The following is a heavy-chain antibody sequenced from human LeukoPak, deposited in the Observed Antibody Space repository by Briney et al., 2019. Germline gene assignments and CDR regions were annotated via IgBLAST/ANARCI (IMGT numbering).Heavy chain of an antibody. D-gene: IGHD2-15*01. CDR3: ARGVCSGGGCYGLFNY. V-gene: IGHV4-34*01. CDR2: INHSGST. J-gene: IGHJ4*02. CDR1: GGSVSGYY. Sequence: SETLSITCAVYGGSVSGYYWSWIRQPPGKGVEWIGEINHSGSTNYNPSLRSRVTISVDTSKKQFSLKLSSVTAADTAVYYCARGVCSGGGCYGLFNYWGQGTLVTVSS.